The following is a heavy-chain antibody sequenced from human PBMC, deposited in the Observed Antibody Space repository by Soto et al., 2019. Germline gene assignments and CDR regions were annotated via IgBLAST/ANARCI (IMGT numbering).Heavy chain of an antibody. CDR3: ARITSNWFD. CDR1: GDNFVNYW. CDR2: IDPSGSYT. J-gene: IGHJ5*02. Sequence: GASMKISCRVSGDNFVNYWSGWLRQMPGKGLEWMGRIDPSGSYTNCSTSFQGHVTISADKTISTAYLQWSSLKASDIAMYYCARITSNWFD. D-gene: IGHD1-20*01. V-gene: IGHV5-10-1*01.